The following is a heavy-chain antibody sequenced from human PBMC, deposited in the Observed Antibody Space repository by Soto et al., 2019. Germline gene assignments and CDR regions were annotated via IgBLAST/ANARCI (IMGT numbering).Heavy chain of an antibody. Sequence: GGSLRLSCAASGFTFSSYAMHWVRQAPGKGLEWMAVIWSDGSNKYYSDSVKGRFTISRDDSNNTLYLQMNSLRAEDTAVYYGARDRGVTYLDSWGQETLVTVSS. D-gene: IGHD3-10*01. J-gene: IGHJ5*01. CDR1: GFTFSSYA. V-gene: IGHV3-33*08. CDR3: ARDRGVTYLDS. CDR2: IWSDGSNK.